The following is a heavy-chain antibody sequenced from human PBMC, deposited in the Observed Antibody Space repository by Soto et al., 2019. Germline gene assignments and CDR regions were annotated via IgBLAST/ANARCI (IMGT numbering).Heavy chain of an antibody. V-gene: IGHV3-74*01. J-gene: IGHJ6*01. CDR2: ISGSGSI. CDR3: AKDAITMVRGVISYYGMDV. D-gene: IGHD3-10*01. CDR1: GFTFSSDW. Sequence: TGGSLRLSCAASGFTFSSDWMHWVRQAPGKGLVWVSAISGSGSIGYADSVKGRFTISRDNAKNSLYLQMNSLRAEDTALYYCAKDAITMVRGVISYYGMDVWGQGTTVTVSS.